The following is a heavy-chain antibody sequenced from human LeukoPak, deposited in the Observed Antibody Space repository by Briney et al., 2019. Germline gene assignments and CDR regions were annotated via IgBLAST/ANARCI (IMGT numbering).Heavy chain of an antibody. CDR1: GGSISSYY. D-gene: IGHD2-15*01. V-gene: IGHV4-59*01. J-gene: IGHJ3*02. CDR3: ARGRVALSPFDI. CDR2: IYYSGST. Sequence: SETLSLTCTVSGGSISSYYWSWIRQPPGKGLEWIGSIYYSGSTNYNPSLNSRGTISVDTSKSQFSLQVRSVTAADTALYYCARGRVALSPFDIWGQGTMVTVSS.